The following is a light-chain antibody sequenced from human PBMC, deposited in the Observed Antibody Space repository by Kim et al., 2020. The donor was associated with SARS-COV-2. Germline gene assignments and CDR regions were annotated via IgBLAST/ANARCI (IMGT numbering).Light chain of an antibody. J-gene: IGKJ5*01. Sequence: EIVMTQSPATLSVSPGERATISCRASQSISVNLAWYQQKPGQAPRLLIHRASTRATGVSARFSGSGSGTEFTLTINSLQSEDFAVYYCQHYNNWPITFGQGTRLEIK. V-gene: IGKV3-15*01. CDR2: RAS. CDR1: QSISVN. CDR3: QHYNNWPIT.